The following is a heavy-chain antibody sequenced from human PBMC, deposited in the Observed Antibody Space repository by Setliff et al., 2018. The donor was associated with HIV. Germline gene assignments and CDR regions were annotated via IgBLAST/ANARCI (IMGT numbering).Heavy chain of an antibody. Sequence: SETLSLTCTVSGDSINTHYWSWIRQPPGKGLEWIGYIYYSGSTNYNPSLKSRVTISLDRSKTQFSLKLSSVTAADTAVYYCARSPLYSGYERYYFDYWGQGTLVTVSS. V-gene: IGHV4-59*11. CDR2: IYYSGST. D-gene: IGHD5-12*01. J-gene: IGHJ4*02. CDR1: GDSINTHY. CDR3: ARSPLYSGYERYYFDY.